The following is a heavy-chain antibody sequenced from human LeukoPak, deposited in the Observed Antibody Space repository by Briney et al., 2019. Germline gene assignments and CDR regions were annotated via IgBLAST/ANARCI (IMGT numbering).Heavy chain of an antibody. Sequence: PSETLSLTCTVSGGSISSGDYYWSWIRQPPGKGLEWIGYIYYSGSTYYNPSLKSRVTISVDTSKNQFSLKLSSVTAADTAVYYCARGSSSWYRGFDYWGQGPLVTVSS. D-gene: IGHD6-13*01. CDR2: IYYSGST. CDR1: GGSISSGDYY. V-gene: IGHV4-30-4*08. J-gene: IGHJ4*02. CDR3: ARGSSSWYRGFDY.